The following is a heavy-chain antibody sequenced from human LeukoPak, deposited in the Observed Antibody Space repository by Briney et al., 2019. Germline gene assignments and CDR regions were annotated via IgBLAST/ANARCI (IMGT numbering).Heavy chain of an antibody. J-gene: IGHJ3*02. V-gene: IGHV4-61*02. CDR1: GGSISSGSYY. CDR2: IYTSGST. D-gene: IGHD3-22*01. Sequence: SETLSLTCTVSGGSISSGSYYWSWIRQPAGEGLEWIGRIYTSGSTNYNPSLKSRVTISVDTSKNQFSLKLSSVTAADTAVYYCARECYDSSLDAFDIWGQGTMVTVSS. CDR3: ARECYDSSLDAFDI.